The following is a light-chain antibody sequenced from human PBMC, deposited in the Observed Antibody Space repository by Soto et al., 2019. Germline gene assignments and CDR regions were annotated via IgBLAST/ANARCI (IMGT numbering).Light chain of an antibody. V-gene: IGKV1-39*01. CDR1: QTIYTY. CDR2: TAS. CDR3: QQSYNSPWT. J-gene: IGKJ1*01. Sequence: DIQMTQSPSSLSASVGDRVTITCRASQTIYTYLTWYQQKPGKAPKLLIYTASTLQSGVPSRFSGSGSGTDFTLTISSLQPEDFAAYYCQQSYNSPWTFGQGTKVEIK.